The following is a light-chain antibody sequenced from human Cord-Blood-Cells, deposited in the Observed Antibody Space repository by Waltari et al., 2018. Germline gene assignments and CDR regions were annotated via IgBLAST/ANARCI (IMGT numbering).Light chain of an antibody. Sequence: SYELTQTASVSVSPGQTAIITCSRDKLGDRYVSWYQVKPGQSPVMVINEDNKRPSGIPERFSGSNSGNTATLTISETQAMDEADYYCLVWDSNITFGGGTKLAVL. V-gene: IGLV3-1*01. CDR1: KLGDRY. CDR3: LVWDSNIT. J-gene: IGLJ2*01. CDR2: EDN.